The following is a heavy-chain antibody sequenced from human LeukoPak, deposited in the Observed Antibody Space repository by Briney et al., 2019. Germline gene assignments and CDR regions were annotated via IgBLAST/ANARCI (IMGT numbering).Heavy chain of an antibody. J-gene: IGHJ6*02. CDR1: GGSFSGYY. V-gene: IGHV4-34*01. Sequence: PSETLSLTCAVYGGSFSGYYWSWIRQPPGKGLEWIGEINHSGSTNYNPSLKSRVTISVDTSKNQFSLQLTSVTPEDTAMYYCVRGFYYTGMDVWGQGATVTVSS. CDR2: INHSGST. D-gene: IGHD3-10*01. CDR3: VRGFYYTGMDV.